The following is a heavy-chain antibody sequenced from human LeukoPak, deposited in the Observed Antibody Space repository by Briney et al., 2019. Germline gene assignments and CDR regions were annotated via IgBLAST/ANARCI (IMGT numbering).Heavy chain of an antibody. CDR2: FYHGGNT. CDR1: GYSVSRGYF. V-gene: IGHV4-38-2*01. J-gene: IGHJ4*02. Sequence: SETLSLTCGVSGYSVSRGYFWAWIRQTPGKGLGGIGSFYHGGNTYYPTSLKSRLTISLDPSPEHRFSLKLRSVTAADTAVYYCARSYGSGTYVYLDYWGQGILVTVSS. CDR3: ARSYGSGTYVYLDY. D-gene: IGHD3-10*01.